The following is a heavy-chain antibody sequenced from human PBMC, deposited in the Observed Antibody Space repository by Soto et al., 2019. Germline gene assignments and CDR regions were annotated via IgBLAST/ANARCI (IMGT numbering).Heavy chain of an antibody. CDR1: GYSFTSYA. J-gene: IGHJ4*01. D-gene: IGHD6-19*01. CDR3: ARHDGFSSGWIFDY. V-gene: IGHV1-3*01. Sequence: ASVKVSCKASGYSFTSYAIHWMRQAPGQRLEWMGWINAGNGNTKVPQNFQGRFTFTRDTSASTVYMEVTAADTVVYYCARHDGFSSGWIFDYWGHGTLVTVSS. CDR2: INAGNGNT.